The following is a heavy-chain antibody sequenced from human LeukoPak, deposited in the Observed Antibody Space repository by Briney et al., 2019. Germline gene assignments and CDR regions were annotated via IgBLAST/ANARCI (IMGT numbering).Heavy chain of an antibody. CDR3: ASPRGDDSGGYYTWYFHH. Sequence: GSLRLSCAASGFTFSSYWMTWIRQPPGKGLEWIGSGSTYYNPSLKSRVTISVDTSKNQFSLKLSSVTAADTAVYFCASPRGDDSGGYYTWYFHHWGQGILVTVSS. CDR2: SGST. D-gene: IGHD3-22*01. J-gene: IGHJ1*01. V-gene: IGHV4-38-2*01. CDR1: GFTFSSYW.